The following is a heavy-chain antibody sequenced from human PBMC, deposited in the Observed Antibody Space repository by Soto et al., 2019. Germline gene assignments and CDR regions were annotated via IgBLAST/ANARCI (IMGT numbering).Heavy chain of an antibody. V-gene: IGHV3-30*18. CDR1: GFTFSSYG. CDR2: ISNDGSNK. Sequence: QVPLVESGGGVVQPGRSLRLSCAASGFTFSSYGMHWVRQAPGKGLEWVAVISNDGSNKYYADSVKGRFTISRANSKNTVYLLMNSLRADVMAVYYWANGWVYDSSGWSFDYWGQGTPVTVTS. J-gene: IGHJ4*02. D-gene: IGHD3-22*01. CDR3: ANGWVYDSSGWSFDY.